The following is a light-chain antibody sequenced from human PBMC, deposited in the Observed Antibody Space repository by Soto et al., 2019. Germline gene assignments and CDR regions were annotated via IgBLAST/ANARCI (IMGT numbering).Light chain of an antibody. V-gene: IGLV2-23*02. CDR2: EVS. CDR3: CSYAGSSTYV. CDR1: ISDVGSYNL. Sequence: QSVLTQPASVSGSPGQSITSSCTGTISDVGSYNLVSWYQQHPGKAPKVMIYEVSKRPSGVPNRFSGSKSGYTASLTISGLQAEDEAEYYCCSYAGSSTYVFGTGTKLTVL. J-gene: IGLJ1*01.